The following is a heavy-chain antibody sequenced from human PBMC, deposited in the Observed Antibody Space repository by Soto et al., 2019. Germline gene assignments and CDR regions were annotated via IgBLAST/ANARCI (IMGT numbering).Heavy chain of an antibody. CDR1: GFTFSSYD. CDR2: IGTAGDT. J-gene: IGHJ6*02. V-gene: IGHV3-13*01. D-gene: IGHD2-15*01. CDR3: ARGRVAATHYYYYGMDV. Sequence: EVQLVESGGGLVQPGGSLRLSCAASGFTFSSYDMHCVRQATGKGLKWVSAIGTAGDTYYPGSVKGRFTISRENAKNSLDLQMNSLRAADTDVYYCARGRVAATHYYYYGMDVWGQGTTVTVSS.